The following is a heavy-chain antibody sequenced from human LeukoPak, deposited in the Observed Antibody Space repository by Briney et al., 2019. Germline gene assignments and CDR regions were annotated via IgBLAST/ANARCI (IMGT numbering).Heavy chain of an antibody. CDR2: INDDGRAT. V-gene: IGHV3-74*01. D-gene: IGHD3-22*01. CDR3: ARDYYDGIGYYYEDY. CDR1: GFTFSNYW. Sequence: GGSLRLSCAASGFTFSNYWMHWVRQVPGKGLVWVSRINDDGRATFYADSVKGRFTISRDNAKNTLSLQMNSLRAEDTAVYYCARDYYDGIGYYYEDYWGQGTLVTVSS. J-gene: IGHJ4*02.